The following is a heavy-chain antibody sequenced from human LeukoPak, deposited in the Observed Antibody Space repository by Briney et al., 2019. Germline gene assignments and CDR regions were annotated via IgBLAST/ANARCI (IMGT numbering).Heavy chain of an antibody. CDR3: ARDFIGGSPYYFDY. D-gene: IGHD2-15*01. CDR2: IIPIFGTA. V-gene: IGHV1-69*13. Sequence: ASVKVSCKASGGTFISYAISWVRQAPGQGLEWMGGIIPIFGTANYAQKFQGRVTITADESASTAYMELSSLRSEDTAVYYCARDFIGGSPYYFDYWGQGTLVTVSS. CDR1: GGTFISYA. J-gene: IGHJ4*02.